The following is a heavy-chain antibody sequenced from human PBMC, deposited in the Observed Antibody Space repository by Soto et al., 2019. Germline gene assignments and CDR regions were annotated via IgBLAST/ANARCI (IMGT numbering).Heavy chain of an antibody. CDR1: GGSISSGGYS. J-gene: IGHJ4*02. CDR2: IYHSGST. D-gene: IGHD3-16*02. CDR3: ARSVRLGDLSFRY. Sequence: SETLSLTCAVSGGSISSGGYSWSWIRQPPGKGLEWIGYIYHSGSTYYNPSLKSRVTISVDTSKNQFSLKLSSVTAADTAVYYCARSVRLGDLSFRYWSQGTLVTVSS. V-gene: IGHV4-30-2*02.